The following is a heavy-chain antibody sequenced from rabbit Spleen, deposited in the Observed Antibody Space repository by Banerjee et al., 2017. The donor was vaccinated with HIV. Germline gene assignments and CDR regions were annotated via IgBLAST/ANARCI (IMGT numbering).Heavy chain of an antibody. CDR3: ARDSGTSFSSYGMDL. CDR2: IGAGVSYTT. CDR1: GFSFSYSDY. J-gene: IGHJ6*01. D-gene: IGHD8-1*01. V-gene: IGHV1S45*01. Sequence: QEQLEESGGGLVKPEGSLTLTCTASGFSFSYSDYMCWVRQPPGKGPEWIACIGAGVSYTTYYATWAKGRFTISKTSSTTVTLQMTSLTAADTATYFCARDSGTSFSSYGMDLWGQGTLVTVS.